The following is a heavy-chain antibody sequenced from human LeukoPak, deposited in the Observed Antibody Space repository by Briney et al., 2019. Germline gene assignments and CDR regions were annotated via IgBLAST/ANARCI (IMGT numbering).Heavy chain of an antibody. CDR1: GGSISSYY. CDR3: ARNPPNIGKAFDI. J-gene: IGHJ3*02. Sequence: SETLTLTCTVSGGSISSYYWSCIRQPPGKGLEWIGYIYYSGSTNYNPSLKSRVPISVDTSKNQLSLKLSSVTAADTAVYYCARNPPNIGKAFDIWGQGTMVTVSS. V-gene: IGHV4-59*01. D-gene: IGHD2-8*01. CDR2: IYYSGST.